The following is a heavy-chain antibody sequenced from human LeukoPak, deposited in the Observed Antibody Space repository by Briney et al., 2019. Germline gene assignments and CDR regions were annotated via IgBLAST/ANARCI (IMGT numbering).Heavy chain of an antibody. D-gene: IGHD6-13*01. J-gene: IGHJ4*02. Sequence: SETLSLTCTVSGGSISSSSYSWGWIRQPPGKGLEWIGSIYYSGSTYYNPSLKSRVTISVDTSKNQFSLKLSSVTAADTAVYYCARGGIAAAGTAPMRYWGQGTLVTVSS. CDR2: IYYSGST. V-gene: IGHV4-39*01. CDR3: ARGGIAAAGTAPMRY. CDR1: GGSISSSSYS.